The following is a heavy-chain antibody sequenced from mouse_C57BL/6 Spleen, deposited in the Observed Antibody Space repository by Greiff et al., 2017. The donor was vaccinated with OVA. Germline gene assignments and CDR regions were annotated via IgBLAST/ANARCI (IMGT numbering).Heavy chain of an antibody. V-gene: IGHV1-76*01. J-gene: IGHJ4*01. Sequence: VQLQQSGAELVRPGASVKLSCKASGYTFTDYYINWVKQRPGQGLEWIARIYPGSGNTYYNEKFKGKATLTAEKSSSTAYMQLSSLTSEDSAVYVCARGGYYGSSLYAMDYWGQGTSVTVSS. CDR3: ARGGYYGSSLYAMDY. CDR2: IYPGSGNT. CDR1: GYTFTDYY. D-gene: IGHD1-1*01.